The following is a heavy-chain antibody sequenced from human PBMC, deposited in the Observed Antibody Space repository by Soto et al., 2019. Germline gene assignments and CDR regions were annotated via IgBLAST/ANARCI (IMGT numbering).Heavy chain of an antibody. J-gene: IGHJ6*02. Sequence: ASVKVSCKASGYTFTGYYMHWVRQAPGQGLEWMGWINPNSGGTNYAQKFQGWVTMTRDTSISTAYMELSRLRSDDTAVYYCARDLGYCSSTSCARYYYGMDVWGQGTTVTLSS. CDR2: INPNSGGT. V-gene: IGHV1-2*04. CDR3: ARDLGYCSSTSCARYYYGMDV. D-gene: IGHD2-2*01. CDR1: GYTFTGYY.